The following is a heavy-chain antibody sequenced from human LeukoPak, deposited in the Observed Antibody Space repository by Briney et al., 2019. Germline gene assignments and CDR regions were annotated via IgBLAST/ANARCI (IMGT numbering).Heavy chain of an antibody. CDR1: GFTFSSYS. V-gene: IGHV3-21*01. D-gene: IGHD1-26*01. J-gene: IGHJ4*02. CDR3: ARGEWELPVDY. Sequence: GGSLRLSCAASGFTFSSYSMTWVRQAPGKGLEWVSSISSSSSYIYYADSVKGRFTISRDNAKNSLYLQMNSLRAEDTAVYYCARGEWELPVDYWGQGTLVTVSS. CDR2: ISSSSSYI.